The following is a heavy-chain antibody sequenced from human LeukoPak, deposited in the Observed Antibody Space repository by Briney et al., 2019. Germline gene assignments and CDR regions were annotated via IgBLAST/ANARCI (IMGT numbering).Heavy chain of an antibody. J-gene: IGHJ4*02. V-gene: IGHV4-61*02. D-gene: IGHD6-13*01. Sequence: SETLSLTCTVSGGSISSGSHYWSWIRQPAGKGLEWIGRIYTSGSTNYNPSLKSRVTISVDTSKNQFSLKLSSVTAADTAVYYCARPQYPGIAAAGSFDYWGQGTLVTVSS. CDR2: IYTSGST. CDR1: GGSISSGSHY. CDR3: ARPQYPGIAAAGSFDY.